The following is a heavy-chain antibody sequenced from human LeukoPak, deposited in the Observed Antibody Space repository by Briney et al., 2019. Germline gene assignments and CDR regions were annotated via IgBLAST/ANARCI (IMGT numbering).Heavy chain of an antibody. CDR1: GSTFSSYA. J-gene: IGHJ5*02. CDR2: ISGSGGST. V-gene: IGHV3-23*01. CDR3: AKDPKSGVVPAAYPFDP. Sequence: GGSLRLSCAASGSTFSSYAMSWVRQAPGKGLEWVSAISGSGGSTYYADSVKGRFTISRDNSKNTLYLQMNSLRAEDTAVYYCAKDPKSGVVPAAYPFDPWGQGTLVTVSS. D-gene: IGHD2-2*01.